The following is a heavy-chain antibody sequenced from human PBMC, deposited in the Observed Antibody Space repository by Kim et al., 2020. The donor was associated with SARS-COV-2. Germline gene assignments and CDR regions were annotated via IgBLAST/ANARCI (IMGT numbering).Heavy chain of an antibody. D-gene: IGHD6-19*01. V-gene: IGHV3-33*01. J-gene: IGHJ4*02. Sequence: ADSVKGRFTISRDNSKNTLYLQMNSLRAEDTAVYYCASQFTYSSGWYEDYWGQGTLVTVSS. CDR3: ASQFTYSSGWYEDY.